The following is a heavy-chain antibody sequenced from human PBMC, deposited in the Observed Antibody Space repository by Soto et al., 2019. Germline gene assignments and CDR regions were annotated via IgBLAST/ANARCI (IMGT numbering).Heavy chain of an antibody. D-gene: IGHD3-3*01. CDR3: AGTYYDFWSGPRPHYYYYGMDV. Sequence: SETLSLTCTVSGDSISSSTYYWGWIRQPPGKGLEWIGSIYYSGSTYYNPSLKSRVTISVDTSKNQFSLKLSSVTAADTAVYYCAGTYYDFWSGPRPHYYYYGMDVWGQGTTVTVSS. CDR2: IYYSGST. J-gene: IGHJ6*02. V-gene: IGHV4-39*07. CDR1: GDSISSSTYY.